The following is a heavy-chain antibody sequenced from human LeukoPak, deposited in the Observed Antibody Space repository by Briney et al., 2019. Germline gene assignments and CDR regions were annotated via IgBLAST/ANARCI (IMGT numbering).Heavy chain of an antibody. CDR3: ARLGWFGDLLLLHRGYDY. V-gene: IGHV3-7*01. J-gene: IGHJ4*02. Sequence: GGFLRLSCAASGFTFNTYWMSWVRQAPGKGLEWVANINEDGSAKYYVDSVKGRFTISRDNAKNSLHLQMNSLRAEDTAVYFCARLGWFGDLLLLHRGYDYWGQGTLVTVSS. CDR1: GFTFNTYW. CDR2: INEDGSAK. D-gene: IGHD3-10*01.